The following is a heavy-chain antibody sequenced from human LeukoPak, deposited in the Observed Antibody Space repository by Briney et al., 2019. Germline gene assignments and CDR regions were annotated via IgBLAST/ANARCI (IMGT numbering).Heavy chain of an antibody. CDR2: IYYSGST. J-gene: IGHJ6*02. Sequence: PSETLSLTCTVSGGSISSYYWSWIRQPPGKGLEWIGYIYYSGSTNYNPSLKSRVTISVGTSKNQFSLKLSSVTAADTAVYYCARGPQFWSGYYYYYYGMDVWGQGTTVTVSS. V-gene: IGHV4-59*01. CDR3: ARGPQFWSGYYYYYYGMDV. D-gene: IGHD3-3*01. CDR1: GGSISSYY.